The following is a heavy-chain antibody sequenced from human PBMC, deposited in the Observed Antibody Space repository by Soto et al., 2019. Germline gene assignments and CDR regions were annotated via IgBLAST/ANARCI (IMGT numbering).Heavy chain of an antibody. CDR1: GYSISSGDYY. CDR3: ARGPWFGEGYYGMDV. J-gene: IGHJ6*02. V-gene: IGHV4-30-4*01. D-gene: IGHD3-10*01. CDR2: IYYSGST. Sequence: PSETLSLTCAVSGYSISSGDYYWSWIRQPPGKGLEWIGYIYYSGSTYYNPSLKSRVTISVDTSKNQFSLKLSPVTAADTAVYYCARGPWFGEGYYGMDVWGQGTTVTVSS.